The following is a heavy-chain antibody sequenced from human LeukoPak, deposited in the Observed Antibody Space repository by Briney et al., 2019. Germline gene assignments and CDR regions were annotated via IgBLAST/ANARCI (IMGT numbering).Heavy chain of an antibody. CDR3: ARDWAPPEGYYDSSGYDGYYFDY. J-gene: IGHJ4*02. D-gene: IGHD3-22*01. Sequence: SETLSLTCTVSGGSINTDSYFWGWVRQPPGKGLEWIGSIYYSGSTYYNPSLKSRVSISVDTSKNQFSLKLSSVTAADTAVYYCARDWAPPEGYYDSSGYDGYYFDYWGQGTLVTVSS. CDR2: IYYSGST. V-gene: IGHV4-39*02. CDR1: GGSINTDSYF.